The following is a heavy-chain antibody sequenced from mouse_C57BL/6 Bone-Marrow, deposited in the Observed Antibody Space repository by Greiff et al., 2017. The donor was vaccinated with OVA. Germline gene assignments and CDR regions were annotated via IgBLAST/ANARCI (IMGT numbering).Heavy chain of an antibody. V-gene: IGHV7-3*01. CDR2: IRNKANGYTT. J-gene: IGHJ3*01. Sequence: EVKLMESGGGLVQPGGSLSLSCAASGFTFTDYYMSWVRQPPGKALEWLGFIRNKANGYTTEYSASVKGRFTISRDNSQSILYLQMNALRAEDSATYYGARGDYGSRPWVAYWGQGTLVTVSA. CDR1: GFTFTDYY. CDR3: ARGDYGSRPWVAY. D-gene: IGHD1-1*01.